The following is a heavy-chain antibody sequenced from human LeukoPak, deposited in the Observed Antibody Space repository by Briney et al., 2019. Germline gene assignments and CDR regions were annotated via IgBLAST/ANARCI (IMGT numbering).Heavy chain of an antibody. CDR3: VREESLSYYYMDV. D-gene: IGHD2/OR15-2a*01. CDR1: GFTFSNYW. Sequence: PGGSLRLSCAASGFTFSNYWMTWVRRAPGKGLEWVANIRRDGSETHYVDSVMGRFTISRDNAKNSLYLQMNSLRPEDTAVYYCVREESLSYYYMDVWGKGTTVTVSS. V-gene: IGHV3-7*01. J-gene: IGHJ6*04. CDR2: IRRDGSET.